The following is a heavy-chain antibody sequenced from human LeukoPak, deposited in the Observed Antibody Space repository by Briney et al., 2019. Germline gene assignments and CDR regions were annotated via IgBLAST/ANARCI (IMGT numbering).Heavy chain of an antibody. V-gene: IGHV3-48*01. D-gene: IGHD3-10*02. CDR2: ISSIRGTI. CDR1: GFTFSSDS. Sequence: GGTLRLSCAASGFTFSSDSMNWVRQAPGKGLEWVSYISSIRGTINYADSVKGRFTISGDNARNSLFLQMNSLRAEDTAVYYCARDHNYVFDYWGQGTLVTVSS. CDR3: ARDHNYVFDY. J-gene: IGHJ4*02.